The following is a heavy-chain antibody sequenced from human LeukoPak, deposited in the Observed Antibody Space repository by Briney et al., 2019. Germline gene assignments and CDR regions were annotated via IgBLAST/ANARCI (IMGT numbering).Heavy chain of an antibody. CDR2: IIPILGIA. J-gene: IGHJ4*02. CDR3: ATLTTVTEKGIDY. V-gene: IGHV1-69*04. CDR1: GGTFSSYA. D-gene: IGHD4-17*01. Sequence: GASVKVSCKASGGTFSSYAISWVRQAPGQGLEWMGRIIPILGIANYAQKFQGRVTITADKSTSTAYMELSSLRSEDTAVYYCATLTTVTEKGIDYWGQGTLVTVSS.